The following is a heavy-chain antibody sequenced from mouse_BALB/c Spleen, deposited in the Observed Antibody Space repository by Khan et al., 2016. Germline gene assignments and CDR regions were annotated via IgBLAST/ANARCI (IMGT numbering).Heavy chain of an antibody. CDR2: ISSGSSTI. Sequence: EVELVESGGGLVQPGGSRKLTCAASGFTFSSFGMPWVRPAPEKGLEWVAYISSGSSTIYYADTVKGRFTISRDNPKNTLFLHMTSLRSEDAAMYYWARKGARNSYGMDYWGQGTSVTVSA. J-gene: IGHJ4*01. CDR1: GFTFSSFG. V-gene: IGHV5-17*02. CDR3: ARKGARNSYGMDY.